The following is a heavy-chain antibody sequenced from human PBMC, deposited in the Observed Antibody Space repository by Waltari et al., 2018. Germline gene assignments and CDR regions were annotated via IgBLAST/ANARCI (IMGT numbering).Heavy chain of an antibody. CDR1: GYSFTSYW. CDR3: ARQETTYYYDSSGYYHFDY. D-gene: IGHD3-22*01. Sequence: EVQLVQSGAEVNKPGESLKISCKGSGYSFTSYWIGWVRQMPGKGLEWMGIIYPGDSDTKYSPSFQCQVTISADNSISTAYLQWSSLKASDTAMYYCARQETTYYYDSSGYYHFDYWGQGTLVTVSS. CDR2: IYPGDSDT. V-gene: IGHV5-51*01. J-gene: IGHJ4*02.